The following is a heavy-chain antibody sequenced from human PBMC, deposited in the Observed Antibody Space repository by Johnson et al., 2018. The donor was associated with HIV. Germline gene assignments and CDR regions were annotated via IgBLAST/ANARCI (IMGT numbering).Heavy chain of an antibody. D-gene: IGHD3-22*01. J-gene: IGHJ3*02. CDR3: TTESVGYYDSSGYYSVGMGGAFDI. CDR2: IKSKSDGGTT. Sequence: VQLVESGGGLVKPGGSLRLSCAASGFTFSNAWMSWVRQAPGKGLEWVGRIKSKSDGGTTDYAAPVKGRFIISRDDSKSTLYLNMNSLKSEDTAVYYCTTESVGYYDSSGYYSVGMGGAFDIWGQGTMVTVSS. CDR1: GFTFSNAW. V-gene: IGHV3-15*01.